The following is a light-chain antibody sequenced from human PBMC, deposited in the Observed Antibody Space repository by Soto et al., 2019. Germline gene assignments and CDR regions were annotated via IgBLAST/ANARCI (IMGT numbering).Light chain of an antibody. J-gene: IGLJ2*01. Sequence: QSVLTQPPSASGTPGQRVTISCSGSSSNIGNNYVYWYQQVPGTAPKLLIYRDNQRPSGVPDRFSGSKSGTSASLAISGLRSEDEADYYCAAWDDSLSGHVVFGGGTKLTVL. CDR2: RDN. CDR1: SSNIGNNY. V-gene: IGLV1-47*01. CDR3: AAWDDSLSGHVV.